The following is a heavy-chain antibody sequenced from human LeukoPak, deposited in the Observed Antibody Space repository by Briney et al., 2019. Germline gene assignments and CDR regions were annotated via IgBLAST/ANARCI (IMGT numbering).Heavy chain of an antibody. Sequence: GESLQISCKVSGYSFTSYWIGWVRPMPGKGLEWMGIIYPGDSDTRYSPSFQGQVTISADKSISTAYLQWSSLKASDTAMYYCARSIAAAGIDWGQGTLVTVSS. CDR2: IYPGDSDT. CDR1: GYSFTSYW. V-gene: IGHV5-51*01. D-gene: IGHD6-13*01. CDR3: ARSIAAAGID. J-gene: IGHJ4*02.